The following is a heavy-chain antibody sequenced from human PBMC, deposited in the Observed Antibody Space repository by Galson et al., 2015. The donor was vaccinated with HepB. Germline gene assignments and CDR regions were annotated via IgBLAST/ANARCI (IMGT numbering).Heavy chain of an antibody. D-gene: IGHD2-2*01. J-gene: IGHJ5*02. CDR3: ARDLMIVPDCSSTSCYRLFGWFDP. V-gene: IGHV1-3*01. CDR1: GYTFTSYA. Sequence: SVKVSCKASGYTFTSYAMHWVRQAPGQRLEWMGWINAGNGNTKYSQKFQGRVTITRDTSASTAYMELSSLRSEDTAVYYCARDLMIVPDCSSTSCYRLFGWFDPWGQGTLVTVSS. CDR2: INAGNGNT.